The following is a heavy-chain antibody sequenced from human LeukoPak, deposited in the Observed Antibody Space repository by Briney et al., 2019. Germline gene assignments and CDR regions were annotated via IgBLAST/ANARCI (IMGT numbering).Heavy chain of an antibody. CDR2: IIPIFGTA. J-gene: IGHJ4*02. CDR3: ARDSKRSSGLWY. V-gene: IGHV1-69*13. Sequence: GASVKVSCKASGGTFSSYAISWVRQAPGQGLEWMGGIIPIFGTANYAQKSQGRVTIAADESTSTAYMELSSLRSEDTAVYYCARDSKRSSGLWYWGQGTLVTVSS. D-gene: IGHD6-6*01. CDR1: GGTFSSYA.